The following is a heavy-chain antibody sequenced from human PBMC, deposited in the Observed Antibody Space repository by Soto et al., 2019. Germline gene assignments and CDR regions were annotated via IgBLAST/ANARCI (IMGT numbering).Heavy chain of an antibody. V-gene: IGHV3-74*01. CDR3: ATSMSGYHDAFDI. D-gene: IGHD3-3*01. CDR1: GFTFSSYW. J-gene: IGHJ3*02. Sequence: GESLKISCAASGFTFSSYWMHWVRQAPGKGLVWVSRINSDGSSTSYADSVKGRFTISRDNAKNTLYLQMNSLRAEDTAVYYCATSMSGYHDAFDIWGQGTMVTVSS. CDR2: INSDGSST.